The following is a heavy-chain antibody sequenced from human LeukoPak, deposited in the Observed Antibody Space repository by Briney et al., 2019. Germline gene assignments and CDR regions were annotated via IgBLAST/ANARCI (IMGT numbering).Heavy chain of an antibody. V-gene: IGHV4-61*02. CDR3: ARHGEQQLVYFDY. Sequence: SETLSLTCTVSGGSISSGSYYWSWIRQPAGKGLEWIGRFYTSENTNYNPSLKSRVTISVDTSKNQFSLKLSSVTAADTAVYYCARHGEQQLVYFDYWGQGTLVTVSS. D-gene: IGHD6-13*01. CDR2: FYTSENT. J-gene: IGHJ4*02. CDR1: GGSISSGSYY.